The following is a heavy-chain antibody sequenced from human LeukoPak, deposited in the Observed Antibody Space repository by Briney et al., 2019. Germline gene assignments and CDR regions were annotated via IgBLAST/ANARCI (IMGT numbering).Heavy chain of an antibody. Sequence: GRSLRLSCAASGFTCSSYGMHWLRQAPGKGLEGVAVIWYDGSNKYYAYRVKGRLTISRDNSKNTLYLQMNSLRAEETAVYYCARDGGYSSSWSYYYYGMDVWGKGTKVTVSS. CDR3: ARDGGYSSSWSYYYYGMDV. J-gene: IGHJ6*04. CDR2: IWYDGSNK. CDR1: GFTCSSYG. V-gene: IGHV3-33*01. D-gene: IGHD6-13*01.